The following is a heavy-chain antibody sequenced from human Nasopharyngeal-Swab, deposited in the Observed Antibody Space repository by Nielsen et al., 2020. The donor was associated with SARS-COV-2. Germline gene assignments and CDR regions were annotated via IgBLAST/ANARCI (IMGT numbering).Heavy chain of an antibody. J-gene: IGHJ3*02. CDR1: GGSISSYY. CDR2: IYTSGST. V-gene: IGHV4-4*07. CDR3: ARVLRSGSYYAFDI. D-gene: IGHD3-10*01. Sequence: SETLSLTCTVSGGSISSYYWSWIRQPAGKGLEWIGRIYTSGSTNYNPSLKSRVTMSVDTSKNQFSLKLSSVTAADTAVHYCARVLRSGSYYAFDIWGQGTMVTVSS.